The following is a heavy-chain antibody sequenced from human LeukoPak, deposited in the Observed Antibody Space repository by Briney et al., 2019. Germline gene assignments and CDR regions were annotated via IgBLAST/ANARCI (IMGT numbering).Heavy chain of an antibody. V-gene: IGHV4-4*07. CDR3: ARGARKVTNDY. J-gene: IGHJ4*02. CDR2: IYTSGST. CDR1: GGSISSYY. Sequence: SETLSLTCTVSGGSISSYYWSWIRQPAGKGLEWIGRIYTSGSTSYNPSLKSRVTISVDTSKNQFSLKLSSVTAADTAVYYCARGARKVTNDYWGQGTLVTVSS. D-gene: IGHD1-14*01.